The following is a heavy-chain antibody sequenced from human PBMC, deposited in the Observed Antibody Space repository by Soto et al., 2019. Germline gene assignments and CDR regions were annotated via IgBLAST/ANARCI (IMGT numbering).Heavy chain of an antibody. Sequence: GGSLRLSCAASVLTFSSYAMSFVRQAPGKGLQWVSAISGSGSNTYYVDSVKGRFTISRDNSKNTLYLLMNSLRAEDTAVYYCAEEATEHYYDSSGYSWWGRGTLVTVSS. J-gene: IGHJ3*01. V-gene: IGHV3-23*01. CDR3: AEEATEHYYDSSGYSW. CDR2: ISGSGSNT. D-gene: IGHD3-22*01. CDR1: VLTFSSYA.